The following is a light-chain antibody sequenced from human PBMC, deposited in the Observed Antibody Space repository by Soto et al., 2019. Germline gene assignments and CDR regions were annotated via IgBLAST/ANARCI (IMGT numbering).Light chain of an antibody. CDR3: SSYTSSGTPYV. CDR2: DVS. CDR1: ISDIGGYNY. Sequence: QSVLTQPASVSGSPGQSITISCTGTISDIGGYNYVSWYQHHPGKAPKLMIYDVSNRPSGVSNRFSGSKSANTASLTISGLQAEDEADYYCSSYTSSGTPYVFGTGTKVTVL. J-gene: IGLJ1*01. V-gene: IGLV2-14*03.